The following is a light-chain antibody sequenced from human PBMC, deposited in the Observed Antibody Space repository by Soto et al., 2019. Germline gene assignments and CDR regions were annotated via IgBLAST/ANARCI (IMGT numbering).Light chain of an antibody. CDR1: QSVLYSPNNKNY. J-gene: IGKJ2*01. Sequence: DIVMTQSPDSLAVSLGERANINCKSSQSVLYSPNNKNYLSWYQQKPGQPPKLLIYRASTRESGVPDRFSGSGSGTDFTLTISCLQAEDVAVYYWQQYFGTLFVGQGTKVEIK. CDR3: QQYFGTLF. V-gene: IGKV4-1*01. CDR2: RAS.